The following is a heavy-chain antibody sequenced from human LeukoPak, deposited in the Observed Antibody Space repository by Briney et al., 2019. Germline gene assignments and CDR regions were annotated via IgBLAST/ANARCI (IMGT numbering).Heavy chain of an antibody. CDR3: ARDFSDSSGYYDY. CDR1: GGSISSGSYY. V-gene: IGHV4-61*02. J-gene: IGHJ4*02. CDR2: IYTSGST. D-gene: IGHD3-22*01. Sequence: SQTLSLTCTVSGGSISSGSYYWSWIRQPAGKGLEWIGRIYTSGSTNYNPSLKSRVTISVDTSKNQFSLKLSSVTAADTAVYYCARDFSDSSGYYDYWGQGTLVTVSS.